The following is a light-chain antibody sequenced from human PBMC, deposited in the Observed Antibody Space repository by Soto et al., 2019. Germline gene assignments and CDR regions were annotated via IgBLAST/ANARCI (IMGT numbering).Light chain of an antibody. J-gene: IGKJ4*01. V-gene: IGKV3-11*01. CDR3: QQRGTWPRVT. CDR2: DAS. CDR1: QSISRY. Sequence: EIVLTQSPATLSLSPGETATLSCRASQSISRYLAWYQPKPGQAPRLLIYDASIRATGIPARFRGGGSETDFNLTISSLAPEDFAIYYCQQRGTWPRVTFGGGTKVEIK.